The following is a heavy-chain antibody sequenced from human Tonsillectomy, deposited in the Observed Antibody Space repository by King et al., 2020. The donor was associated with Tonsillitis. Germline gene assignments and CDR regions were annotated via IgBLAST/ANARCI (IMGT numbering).Heavy chain of an antibody. Sequence: QLVQSGAEVKKPGESLKISCKGSGYSFTRNWIGWVRQIPGKGLEWMGIIYPDDSDTRYSPSFQGQVTISADKSSSTAYLQWSSLKASDSAMYYCARRPLYGGKSGGWFDPWGQGTLVTVSS. J-gene: IGHJ5*02. CDR2: IYPDDSDT. V-gene: IGHV5-51*01. CDR1: GYSFTRNW. CDR3: ARRPLYGGKSGGWFDP. D-gene: IGHD4-23*01.